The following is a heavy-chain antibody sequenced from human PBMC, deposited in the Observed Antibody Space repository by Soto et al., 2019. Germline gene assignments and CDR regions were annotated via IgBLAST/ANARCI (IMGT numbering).Heavy chain of an antibody. CDR1: GFTFSSYW. CDR2: IKQDGSEK. D-gene: IGHD3-3*01. J-gene: IGHJ4*02. Sequence: EVQLVESGGGLVQPGGSLRLSCAASGFTFSSYWMRWVRQAPGKGLEWVANIKQDGSEKYYVDSVKGRFTISRDNAKNSLYLQMNSLRAEDTAVYYCARVKYDFWSGTVGNFDYWGQGTLVTVSS. CDR3: ARVKYDFWSGTVGNFDY. V-gene: IGHV3-7*01.